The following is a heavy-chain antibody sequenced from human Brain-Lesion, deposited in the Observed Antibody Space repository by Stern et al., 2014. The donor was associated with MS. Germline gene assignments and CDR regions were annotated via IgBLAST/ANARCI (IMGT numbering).Heavy chain of an antibody. CDR1: GGSISSGGYY. V-gene: IGHV4-61*02. J-gene: IGHJ6*02. D-gene: IGHD2-2*01. CDR2: IFNSGST. Sequence: MQLVESGPGLVKPSQTLSLSCTVSGGSISSGGYYWSWIRQPAGKGLEWIGRIFNSGSTSYNPSLKMRVTISIDTSKNQFSLRLNSMTAADTAVYYCARGRVVPGFQYYATDVWGQGTTVIVSS. CDR3: ARGRVVPGFQYYATDV.